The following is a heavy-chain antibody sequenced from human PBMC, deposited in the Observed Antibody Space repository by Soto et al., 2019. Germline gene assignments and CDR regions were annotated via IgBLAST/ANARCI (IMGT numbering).Heavy chain of an antibody. CDR1: GFTFSSYT. D-gene: IGHD7-27*01. CDR3: AKGWGDY. CDR2: ISSSGGST. V-gene: IGHV3-23*01. J-gene: IGHJ4*02. Sequence: VPLLESGGGLVQPGGSLRLSCAASGFTFSSYTMSWVGRGPGKGLEWVSGISSSGGSTVYADSVKGRFTISRDNFKTTLYLQMNSLRAEDTAVYYCAKGWGDYWGQGTPVTVSS.